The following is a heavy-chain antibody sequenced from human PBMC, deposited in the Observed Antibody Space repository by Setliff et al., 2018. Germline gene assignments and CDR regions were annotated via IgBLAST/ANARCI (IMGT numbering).Heavy chain of an antibody. CDR3: ARGYYNGRGYYYLPCSFDS. V-gene: IGHV4-61*09. J-gene: IGHJ4*02. Sequence: SETLSLTCTVSDGSLYSGNYYWTRIRQPAGKALEWIGHIHGTEGTHYNPSLESRVTISRDKSPNQFSLMLRTVTAADTALYYCARGYYNGRGYYYLPCSFDSWGRGIVVTVSS. D-gene: IGHD3-10*01. CDR1: DGSLYSGNYY. CDR2: IHGTEGT.